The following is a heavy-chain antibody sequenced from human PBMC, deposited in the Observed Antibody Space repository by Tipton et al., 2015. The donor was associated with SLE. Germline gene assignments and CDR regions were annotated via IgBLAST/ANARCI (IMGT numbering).Heavy chain of an antibody. CDR3: ARGGIYHDYSGNFDF. V-gene: IGHV4-34*01. Sequence: GLVKPSETLSLTCAVYGGSFSGNYWSWVRQPPGKGLEWIGEIFYSGSTNSNPSLKRRVTMSVNKSKNQFSLQLSSVTAADTAIYYCARGGIYHDYSGNFDFWGQGTLVTASS. D-gene: IGHD3-22*01. CDR1: GGSFSGNY. J-gene: IGHJ4*02. CDR2: IFYSGST.